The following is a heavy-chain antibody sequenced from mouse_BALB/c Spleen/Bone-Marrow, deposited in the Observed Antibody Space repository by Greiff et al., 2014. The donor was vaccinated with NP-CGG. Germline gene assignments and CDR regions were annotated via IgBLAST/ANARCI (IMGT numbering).Heavy chain of an antibody. CDR3: ARLFGTRDSDY. J-gene: IGHJ2*01. V-gene: IGHV14-1*02. Sequence: EVQLQESGAELVRPGALVKLSCKASGFNIKDYFMHWVKQRPEQGLEWIGWIDPEIGNTLYDPKFQGKASITADTSSNTAYLQLSILTSEDTAVYFCARLFGTRDSDYCGQGTTLTVSS. D-gene: IGHD4-1*01. CDR1: GFNIKDYF. CDR2: IDPEIGNT.